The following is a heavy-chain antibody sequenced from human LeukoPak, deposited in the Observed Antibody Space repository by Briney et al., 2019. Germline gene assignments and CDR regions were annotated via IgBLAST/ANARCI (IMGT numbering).Heavy chain of an antibody. J-gene: IGHJ4*02. CDR3: ARETGWLRLDY. D-gene: IGHD5-12*01. CDR2: IYYGGST. Sequence: TPSLSCTLSLVSLCSVGNYCGSIRHHPGKGLEWIGYIYYGGSTYYNPSLKSRVTISVDTSKNQFSLKLRSVTAADTGVYYCARETGWLRLDYWGEGPLHTVPT. CDR1: LVSLCSVGNY. V-gene: IGHV4-31*03.